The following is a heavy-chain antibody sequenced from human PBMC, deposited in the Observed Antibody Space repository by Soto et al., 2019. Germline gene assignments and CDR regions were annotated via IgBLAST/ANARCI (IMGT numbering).Heavy chain of an antibody. CDR3: AKDGDGDPDSDCDY. Sequence: PGGSLRLSCAASGFTFSSYAMSWVRQAPGKGLEWVSAISGSGGSTYYADSVKGRFTISRDNSKNTLYLQMNSLRAEDTAVYYCAKDGDGDPDSDCDYWGQGTLVTVSS. V-gene: IGHV3-23*01. CDR2: ISGSGGST. D-gene: IGHD4-17*01. J-gene: IGHJ4*02. CDR1: GFTFSSYA.